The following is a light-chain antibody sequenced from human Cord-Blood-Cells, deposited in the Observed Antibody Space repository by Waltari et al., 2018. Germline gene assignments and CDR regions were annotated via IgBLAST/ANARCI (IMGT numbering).Light chain of an antibody. V-gene: IGLV2-23*03. CDR2: EGS. CDR3: CSYAGSSTFV. CDR1: SSDVGSYNL. Sequence: QSALPHPASVSGSPGQPITIPSTGTSSDVGSYNLVSCYQQHPGKAPKLMIYEGSKRPSGVSNRFSGSKSGNTASLTISGLQAEDEADYYCCSYAGSSTFVFGTGTKVTVL. J-gene: IGLJ1*01.